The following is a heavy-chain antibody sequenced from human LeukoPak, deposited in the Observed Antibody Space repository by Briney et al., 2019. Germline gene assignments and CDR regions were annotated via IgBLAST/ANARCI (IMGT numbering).Heavy chain of an antibody. CDR2: IYSGGST. J-gene: IGHJ3*02. CDR1: GFTVSSNY. CDR3: ARRFTMVRGVIIDDFAFDI. D-gene: IGHD3-10*01. Sequence: GGSLRLSCAASGFTVSSNYMSWVRQAPGKGLEWVSVIYSGGSTYYADSVKGRFTISRDNSKNTLYLQMNSLRAEDTAVYYCARRFTMVRGVIIDDFAFDIWGQGTMVTVSS. V-gene: IGHV3-66*04.